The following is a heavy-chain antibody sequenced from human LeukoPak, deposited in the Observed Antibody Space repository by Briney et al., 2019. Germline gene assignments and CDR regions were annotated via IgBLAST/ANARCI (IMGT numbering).Heavy chain of an antibody. V-gene: IGHV1-69*13. CDR2: IIPIFNTA. D-gene: IGHD6-13*01. Sequence: SVKVSFTASGGTFSSYSISWVRQAPGQGLEWMGGIIPIFNTAHYAQTFQGRVTITADESTSTAYMELNSLRSEDTAVYYCARDEQDSSSWYARWFDPWGQGTLVTASS. J-gene: IGHJ5*02. CDR3: ARDEQDSSSWYARWFDP. CDR1: GGTFSSYS.